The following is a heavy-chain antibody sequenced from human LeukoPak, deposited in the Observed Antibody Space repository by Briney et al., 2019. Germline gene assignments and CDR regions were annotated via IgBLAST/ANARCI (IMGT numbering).Heavy chain of an antibody. D-gene: IGHD3-16*01. V-gene: IGHV3-7*01. J-gene: IGHJ4*02. CDR2: INPAGNEK. Sequence: GGSLRLSCAVSGLSFSGYWMTWVRQAAGKGLEWVASINPAGNEKYYVDSVEGRFTISRDNAKNSLYLQMNSLRAEDTALYYCPTEGGSGFWGQGTLVTVSS. CDR1: GLSFSGYW. CDR3: PTEGGSGF.